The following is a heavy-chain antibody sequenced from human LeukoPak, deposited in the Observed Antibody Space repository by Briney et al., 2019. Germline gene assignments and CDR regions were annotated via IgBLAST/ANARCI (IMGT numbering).Heavy chain of an antibody. CDR1: GGSISSSSYY. J-gene: IGHJ4*02. CDR3: ARVRYYDSSADY. V-gene: IGHV4-39*07. CDR2: IYYSGST. Sequence: SETLSLTCTVSGGSISSSSYYWGWIRQPPGKGLEWIGSIYYSGSTYYNPSLKSRVTISVDTSKNQFSLKLSSVTAADTAVYYCARVRYYDSSADYWGQGTPVTVSS. D-gene: IGHD3-22*01.